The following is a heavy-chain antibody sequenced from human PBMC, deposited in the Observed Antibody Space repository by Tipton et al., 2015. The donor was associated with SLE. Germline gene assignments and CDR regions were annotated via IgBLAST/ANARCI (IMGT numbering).Heavy chain of an antibody. CDR2: MSPYSANT. CDR3: ARQTSWYFDL. J-gene: IGHJ2*01. V-gene: IGHV1-8*02. Sequence: QSGAEVKKPGSSVKVSCKASGGTFSSYAISWVRQAPGQGLEWMGWMSPYSANTGYAQKFQGRVTMTRDTSISTAYMELSSLRSEDTAMYYCARQTSWYFDLWGRGTLVTVSS. CDR1: GGTFSSYA.